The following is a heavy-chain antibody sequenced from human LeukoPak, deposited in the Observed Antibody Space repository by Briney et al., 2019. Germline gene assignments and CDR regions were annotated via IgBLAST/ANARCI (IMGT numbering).Heavy chain of an antibody. CDR1: GFAFSDCA. V-gene: IGHV3-64D*06. CDR2: ISANGGRT. Sequence: GGSLRLSCSASGFAFSDCAMHWVRQAPGKGLEYVSSISANGGRTYYADSVKGRFTISRDSSKNTLYLQMSSLRPEDTAIYCCVQGGRYSADALDVWGQGTLVTISS. CDR3: VQGGRYSADALDV. D-gene: IGHD5-12*01. J-gene: IGHJ3*01.